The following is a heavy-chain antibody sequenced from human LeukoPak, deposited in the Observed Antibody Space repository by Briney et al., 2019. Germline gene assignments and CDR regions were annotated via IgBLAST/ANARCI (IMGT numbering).Heavy chain of an antibody. CDR1: GGTFSSYA. V-gene: IGHV1-69*04. D-gene: IGHD1-1*01. Sequence: ASVKVSCKASGGTFSSYAISWVRQAPGQGLEWMGRIIPILGIANYAQKFQGRVTITADKSTSTAYMELSSLRSEDTAVYCCARSAYNWNFGGYYYGMDVWGQGTTVTVSS. J-gene: IGHJ6*02. CDR3: ARSAYNWNFGGYYYGMDV. CDR2: IIPILGIA.